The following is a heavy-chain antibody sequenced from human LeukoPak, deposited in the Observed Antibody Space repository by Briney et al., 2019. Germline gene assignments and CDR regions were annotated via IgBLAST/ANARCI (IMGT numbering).Heavy chain of an antibody. CDR2: ISYDGSNK. D-gene: IGHD3-3*01. J-gene: IGHJ4*02. V-gene: IGHV3-30*04. CDR3: ARDRDYDFWSGSYYVDY. CDR1: GFTFSSYA. Sequence: GGSLRLSCAASGFTFSSYATRWVRQAPGKGLEWVAVISYDGSNKYYADSVKGRFTISRDNSKNTLYLQMNSLRAEDTAIFYCARDRDYDFWSGSYYVDYWGQGTLVTVSS.